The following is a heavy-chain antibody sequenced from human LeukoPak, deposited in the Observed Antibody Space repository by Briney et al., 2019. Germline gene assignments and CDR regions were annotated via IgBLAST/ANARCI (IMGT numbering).Heavy chain of an antibody. CDR3: ARDSSAWPSNWFDP. Sequence: PGGSLRLSCAASGFTFISYGMHWVRQAPGKGLEWVTFIRYDGSNKYYADSVKGRFTISRDNSKNTLYLQMNSLRADDTAVYYCARDSSAWPSNWFDPWGQGTLVTVSS. CDR1: GFTFISYG. V-gene: IGHV3-30*02. J-gene: IGHJ5*02. D-gene: IGHD6-19*01. CDR2: IRYDGSNK.